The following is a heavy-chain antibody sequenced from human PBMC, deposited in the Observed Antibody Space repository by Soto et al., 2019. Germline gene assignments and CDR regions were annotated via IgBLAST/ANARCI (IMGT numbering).Heavy chain of an antibody. CDR2: SFPGDSEA. CDR1: GFRFTNYW. D-gene: IGHD3-10*01. CDR3: ARHSFGDAITSLTDHYFNGMDV. Sequence: GEFLKISCKASGFRFTNYWIGWVRQMPGKGLEWMGISFPGDSEARYSPSFEGHVTISANKSVRTVSLQWGSLKASDTATYYCARHSFGDAITSLTDHYFNGMDVWGQGTTVTVSS. V-gene: IGHV5-51*01. J-gene: IGHJ6*02.